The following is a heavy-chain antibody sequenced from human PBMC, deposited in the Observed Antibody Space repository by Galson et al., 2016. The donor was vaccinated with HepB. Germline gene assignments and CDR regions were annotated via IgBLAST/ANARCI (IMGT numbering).Heavy chain of an antibody. CDR1: GYTFFNYY. D-gene: IGHD3-9*01. Sequence: SVKVSCKASGYTFFNYYIHWVRRAPGQGLEWMAMINPSSGSTIYAREFQGKISVTRNTASVPSDTSTGTVHLFLSSLRHEDTAVYYCARLGGTLTGYDNFGNLRGYFDLWGRGSLVTVSS. CDR3: ARLGGTLTGYDNFGNLRGYFDL. CDR2: INPSSGST. J-gene: IGHJ2*01. V-gene: IGHV1-46*01.